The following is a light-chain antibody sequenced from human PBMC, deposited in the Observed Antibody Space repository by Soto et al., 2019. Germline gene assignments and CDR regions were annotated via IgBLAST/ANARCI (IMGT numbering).Light chain of an antibody. CDR1: QSLGSN. V-gene: IGKV3-15*01. Sequence: EVVLTQSPGTLSLSPGERAVLSCRASQSLGSNLAWYHHKPGQAPRLLLYEASIRATGIPARFSGDGSGTEFTLTISSLQSEDFAVYYCQQYNNWPLTFGGGTKVDIK. CDR2: EAS. J-gene: IGKJ4*01. CDR3: QQYNNWPLT.